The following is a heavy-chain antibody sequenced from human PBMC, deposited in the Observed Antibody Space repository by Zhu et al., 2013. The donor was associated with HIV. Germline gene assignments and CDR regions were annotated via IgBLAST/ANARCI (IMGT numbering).Heavy chain of an antibody. CDR3: ARKSMVRDYYNRXNWFDP. Sequence: QVQLVQSGAEVKKPGASVKVSCKASGYTFTSYDINWVRQATGQGLEWMGWMNPNSGNTGYAQKFQGRVTMTRTTSISTAYMELSSLRSEDTAVYYCARKSMVRDYYNRXNWFDPWGQGTLVTVSS. V-gene: IGHV1-8*01. D-gene: IGHD3-10*01. CDR1: GYTFTSYD. J-gene: IGHJ5*02. CDR2: MNPNSGNT.